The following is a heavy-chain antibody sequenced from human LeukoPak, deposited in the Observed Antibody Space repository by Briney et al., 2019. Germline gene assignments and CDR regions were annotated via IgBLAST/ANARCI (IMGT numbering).Heavy chain of an antibody. CDR2: IGTAGDT. J-gene: IGHJ4*02. D-gene: IGHD2-2*02. V-gene: IGHV3-13*01. CDR1: GFTFRSYD. CDR3: ARGDMVVPAAIPVYFDY. Sequence: GGSLRLSCEASGFTFRSYDMYWVRHAPGKGLEGVSNIGTAGDTYYADSVKGRFTISRENAKNSLYLQMNSLRDEDTAVYYCARGDMVVPAAIPVYFDYWGQGTLVTVSS.